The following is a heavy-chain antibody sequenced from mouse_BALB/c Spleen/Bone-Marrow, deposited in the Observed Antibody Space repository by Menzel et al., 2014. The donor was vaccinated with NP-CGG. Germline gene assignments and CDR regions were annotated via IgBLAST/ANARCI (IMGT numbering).Heavy chain of an antibody. D-gene: IGHD2-3*01. Sequence: EVMLVESGGGLVQPGGSLILSCATSGFTFTDYYMSWVRQPPGKALEWLGFIRNKANGYTTEYSASVKGRFTISRDNSQSILYLQMNTLRAEDSATYYCARYDVYYYFDYWGQGTTPTVSS. J-gene: IGHJ2*01. CDR1: GFTFTDYY. CDR3: ARYDVYYYFDY. V-gene: IGHV7-3*02. CDR2: IRNKANGYTT.